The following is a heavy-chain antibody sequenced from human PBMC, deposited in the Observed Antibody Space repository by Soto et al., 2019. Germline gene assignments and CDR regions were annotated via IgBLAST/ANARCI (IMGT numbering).Heavy chain of an antibody. CDR1: GFTFSSYA. V-gene: IGHV3-23*01. J-gene: IGHJ4*02. CDR2: ISGSGGST. CDR3: AKVAQGPIFGVVIL. Sequence: EVQLLESGGGLVQPGGSLRLSCAASGFTFSSYAMSWVRQAPGKGLEWVSAISGSGGSTYYADSVKGRFTIFRDNTKNTLYLQMNSRRAEDTAVYYCAKVAQGPIFGVVILWGQGTLVTVSS. D-gene: IGHD3-3*01.